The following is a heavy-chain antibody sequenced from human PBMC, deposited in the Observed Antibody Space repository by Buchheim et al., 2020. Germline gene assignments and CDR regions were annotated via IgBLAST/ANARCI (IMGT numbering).Heavy chain of an antibody. CDR3: AREVIMLTRFDP. Sequence: QVQLQESGPRLVKPSETLSLTCTVSGGSVTSGGSVTSGSHYWSWIRQSPGKGLEWIGYFYYSGTTNYNPSLQSRTNITVDTSKNQFSLKLRSVTAADTAVYYCAREVIMLTRFDPWGQGTL. J-gene: IGHJ5*02. V-gene: IGHV4-61*01. CDR1: GGSVTSGGSVTSGSHY. D-gene: IGHD3-10*01. CDR2: FYYSGTT.